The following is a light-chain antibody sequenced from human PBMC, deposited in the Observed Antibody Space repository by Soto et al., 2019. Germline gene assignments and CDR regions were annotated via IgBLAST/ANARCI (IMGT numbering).Light chain of an antibody. CDR1: SSNIGSNT. J-gene: IGLJ3*02. CDR3: AAWDDSLNGPEWV. Sequence: QSVLTQPPSASGTPGQRVTISCSGSSSNIGSNTVNWYQQLPGTAPKLLIYSNNQRPSGVPDRFSGSKSGTSASLAISGLQSEDEADYYCAAWDDSLNGPEWVSGGGTKLTVL. V-gene: IGLV1-44*01. CDR2: SNN.